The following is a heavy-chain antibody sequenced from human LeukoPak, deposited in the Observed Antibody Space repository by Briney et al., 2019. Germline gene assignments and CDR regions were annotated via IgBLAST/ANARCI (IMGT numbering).Heavy chain of an antibody. D-gene: IGHD3-10*01. Sequence: GGSLRLSCAASGFTFSSDSMNWVHQAPGKGLEWVSSISSSSSYIYYADSVKGRFTISRDNAKNSLYLKMNSLRAEDTAVYYCARGPYGSGSYSLDYWGQGTLVTVSS. CDR1: GFTFSSDS. CDR2: ISSSSSYI. CDR3: ARGPYGSGSYSLDY. J-gene: IGHJ4*02. V-gene: IGHV3-21*01.